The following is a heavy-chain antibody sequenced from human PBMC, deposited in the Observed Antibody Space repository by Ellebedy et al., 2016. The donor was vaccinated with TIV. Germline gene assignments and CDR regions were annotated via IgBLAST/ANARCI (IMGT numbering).Heavy chain of an antibody. J-gene: IGHJ4*02. Sequence: AASVKVSCKASGYTFTSFNINWVRQATGQGLEWMGWMNPNSGNTGYAQKFQGRVTITKNTSISTVYRELSSLRSEDTAVYSCARGRDYGDYWGQGTLVTVSS. CDR1: GYTFTSFN. CDR2: MNPNSGNT. CDR3: ARGRDYGDY. V-gene: IGHV1-8*03.